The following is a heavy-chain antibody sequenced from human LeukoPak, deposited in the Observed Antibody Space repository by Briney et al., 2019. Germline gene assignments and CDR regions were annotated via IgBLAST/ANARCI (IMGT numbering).Heavy chain of an antibody. CDR1: GYTFTGYY. J-gene: IGHJ6*03. V-gene: IGHV1-18*04. CDR2: ISAYNGNT. D-gene: IGHD2-2*02. CDR3: ARGHCSSTSCYTLYYYMDV. Sequence: ASVKVSCKASGYTFTGYYMHWVRQAPGQGLEWMGWISAYNGNTNYAQKLQGRVTMTTDTSTSTAYMELSSLRSEDTAVYYCARGHCSSTSCYTLYYYMDVWGKGTTVTVSS.